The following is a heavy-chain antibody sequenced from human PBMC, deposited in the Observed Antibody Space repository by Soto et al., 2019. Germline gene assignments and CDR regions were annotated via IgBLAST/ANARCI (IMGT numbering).Heavy chain of an antibody. D-gene: IGHD2-2*01. CDR3: AKHPRGTSPFYYMDV. CDR1: GFTFNTYG. CDR2: ISSGGGTT. J-gene: IGHJ6*03. Sequence: PGGSLRLSCTASGFTFNTYGMSWLRLAPGKGLEWVSSISSGGGTTYYADSVKGRFTISRDNARNTQYLQMNSLRAGDTAVYYCAKHPRGTSPFYYMDVWGKGTTVTVSS. V-gene: IGHV3-23*01.